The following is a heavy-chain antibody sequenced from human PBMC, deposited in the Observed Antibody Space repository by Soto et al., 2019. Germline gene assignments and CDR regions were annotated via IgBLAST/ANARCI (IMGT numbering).Heavy chain of an antibody. D-gene: IGHD2-2*01. V-gene: IGHV1-69*01. CDR3: ARDPNCSSTSCYPLIYYYGMDV. CDR1: GGTFSSYA. Sequence: QVQLVQSGAEVKKPGSSVKVSCKASGGTFSSYAISWVQQAPGQGLEWMGGIIPIFGTANYAQKFQGRVTITADESTSTAYMELSSLRSEDTAVYYCARDPNCSSTSCYPLIYYYGMDVWGQGTTVTVSS. CDR2: IIPIFGTA. J-gene: IGHJ6*02.